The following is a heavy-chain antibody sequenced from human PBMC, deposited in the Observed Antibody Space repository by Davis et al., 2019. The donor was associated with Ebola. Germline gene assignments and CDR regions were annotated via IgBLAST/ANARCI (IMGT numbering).Heavy chain of an antibody. V-gene: IGHV3-11*01. CDR1: GFTFSDYY. CDR3: ARASSGWTNTPFDY. J-gene: IGHJ4*02. D-gene: IGHD6-19*01. CDR2: ISSSGSTI. Sequence: GESLKISCAASGFTFSDYYMSWIRQAPGKGLEWVSYISSSGSTIYYADSVKGRFTISRDNAKNSLYLQMNSLRAEDTAVYYCARASSGWTNTPFDYWGQGTLVTVSS.